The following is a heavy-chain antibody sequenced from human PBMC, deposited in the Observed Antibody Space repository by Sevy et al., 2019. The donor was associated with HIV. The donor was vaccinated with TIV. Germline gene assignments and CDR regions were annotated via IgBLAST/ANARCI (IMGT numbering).Heavy chain of an antibody. J-gene: IGHJ2*01. V-gene: IGHV3-15*01. CDR2: IKSKVDGETA. D-gene: IGHD1-26*01. CDR3: TTDLGGYGWYFDL. Sequence: GGSLRLSCAASGFTFRNAWMTWVRQAPGKGLEWVGRIKSKVDGETADYAAPVIGRFTISRDDSGNTLYLHMNSLKIEDTAVYYCTTDLGGYGWYFDLWGRGTLVTVSS. CDR1: GFTFRNAW.